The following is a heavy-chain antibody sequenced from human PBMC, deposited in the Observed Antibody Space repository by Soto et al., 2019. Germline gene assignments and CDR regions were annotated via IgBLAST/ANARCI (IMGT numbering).Heavy chain of an antibody. CDR1: GGTFSSYA. J-gene: IGHJ4*02. D-gene: IGHD2-15*01. CDR3: ARLYCSGGSCPEVVFDY. CDR2: IIPIFGTA. Sequence: QVQLVQSGAEVKKPGSSVKVSCKASGGTFSSYAISWVRQAPGQGLEWMGGIIPIFGTANYAQKFQGRVTITADESTSTAYMELSSLRSEDTAVYYCARLYCSGGSCPEVVFDYWGQGTLGTVSS. V-gene: IGHV1-69*01.